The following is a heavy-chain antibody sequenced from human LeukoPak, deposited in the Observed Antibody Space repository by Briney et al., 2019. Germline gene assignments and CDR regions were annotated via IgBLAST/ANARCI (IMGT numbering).Heavy chain of an antibody. J-gene: IGHJ4*02. Sequence: GGSLRLSCATSGFAFSNYAMSWFRQAPGKGLEWVSGISGVNTYYADSVKGRFTISRDNSKNVLYVQMNRLRVVDTAVYFCAKDVCTSPRCLLYSDSWGQGTLVTVSS. D-gene: IGHD2-8*01. CDR2: ISGVNT. V-gene: IGHV3-23*01. CDR3: AKDVCTSPRCLLYSDS. CDR1: GFAFSNYA.